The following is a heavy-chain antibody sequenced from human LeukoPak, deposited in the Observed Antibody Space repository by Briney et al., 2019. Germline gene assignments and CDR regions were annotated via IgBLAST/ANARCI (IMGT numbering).Heavy chain of an antibody. Sequence: SETLSLTCTVSGGSISSYYWSWIRRPAGKGLEWIGRIYTSGSTNYNPSLKSRVTMSVDTSKNQFSLKLSSVTAADTAVYYCARASLEWFNDAFDIWGQGTMVTVSS. D-gene: IGHD3-3*01. J-gene: IGHJ3*02. V-gene: IGHV4-4*07. CDR3: ARASLEWFNDAFDI. CDR2: IYTSGST. CDR1: GGSISSYY.